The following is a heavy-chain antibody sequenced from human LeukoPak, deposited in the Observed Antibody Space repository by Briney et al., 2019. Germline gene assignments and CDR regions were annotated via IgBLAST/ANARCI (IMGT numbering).Heavy chain of an antibody. D-gene: IGHD2-15*01. Sequence: PSETLSLTCTVSGGSISSSSNSWGWIRQPPGKGLEWIGSIYYRGSTYYNPSLKSRVTISVDTSGNQFSLKLNSVTAADTAVYYCARHLNLPSRDCIGGRCYSSFDPWGQGTLVTVSS. J-gene: IGHJ5*02. CDR3: ARHLNLPSRDCIGGRCYSSFDP. CDR2: IYYRGST. V-gene: IGHV4-39*01. CDR1: GGSISSSSNS.